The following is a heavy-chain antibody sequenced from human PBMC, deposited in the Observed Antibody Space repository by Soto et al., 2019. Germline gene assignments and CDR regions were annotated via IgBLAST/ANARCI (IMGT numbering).Heavy chain of an antibody. Sequence: GASLDVSCKAYGITFTNSARQWVRQARGQRLEWMGWIVVGSGHTNYAQKFQERLTITRDTSISTAYMELNRDDTAVYYCARAYSSSDDFDYWGQGTLVTVSS. CDR1: GITFTNSA. J-gene: IGHJ4*02. V-gene: IGHV1-58*02. CDR3: ARAYSSSDDFDY. CDR2: IVVGSGHT. D-gene: IGHD3-22*01.